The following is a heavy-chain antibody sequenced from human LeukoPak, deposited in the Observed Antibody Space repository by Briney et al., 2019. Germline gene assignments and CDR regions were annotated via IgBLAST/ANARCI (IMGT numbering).Heavy chain of an antibody. Sequence: GGSLRLSCAASGFTFSSYAMSWVRQAPGKGLEWVSAISGSGGSTYYADSVKGRFTISRDNSKNTLYLQMNSLRAEDTAVYYCAREGLDYYDSSGYYLDYWGQGTLVTVSS. D-gene: IGHD3-22*01. CDR2: ISGSGGST. CDR3: AREGLDYYDSSGYYLDY. CDR1: GFTFSSYA. V-gene: IGHV3-23*01. J-gene: IGHJ4*02.